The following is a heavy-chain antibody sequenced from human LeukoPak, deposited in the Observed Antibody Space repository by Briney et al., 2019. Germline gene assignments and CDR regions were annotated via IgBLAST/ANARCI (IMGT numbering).Heavy chain of an antibody. CDR1: GGSISSGDYY. J-gene: IGHJ5*02. V-gene: IGHV4-30-4*08. CDR3: ARVPAALNWFDP. Sequence: SQTLSLTCTVSGGSISSGDYYWSWIRQPPGKGLEWIGYICYSGSTYYNPSLKSRVTISVDTSKNQFSLKLSSVTAADTAVYYCARVPAALNWFDPWGQGTLVTVSS. CDR2: ICYSGST. D-gene: IGHD2-2*01.